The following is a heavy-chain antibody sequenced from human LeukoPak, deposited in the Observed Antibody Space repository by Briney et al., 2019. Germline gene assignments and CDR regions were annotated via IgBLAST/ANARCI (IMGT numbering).Heavy chain of an antibody. CDR2: ISGSGGST. CDR3: AKGEGYYYDSSGYIFDY. CDR1: GFTFSSYA. V-gene: IGHV3-23*01. D-gene: IGHD3-22*01. Sequence: GGSLRLSCAASGFTFSSYAMSWVRQAPGKGLEWVSAISGSGGSTYYADSVKGRFTISRDNSKNMLYLQMNSLRAEDTAVYYCAKGEGYYYDSSGYIFDYWGQGTLVTVSS. J-gene: IGHJ4*02.